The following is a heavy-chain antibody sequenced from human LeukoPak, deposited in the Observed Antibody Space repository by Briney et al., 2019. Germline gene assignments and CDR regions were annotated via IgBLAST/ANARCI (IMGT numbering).Heavy chain of an antibody. CDR1: GYTFSSYS. CDR3: ARLRRNSDRSGYYYYYDY. J-gene: IGHJ4*02. Sequence: GGSLRVSCAASGYTFSSYSINWVRQAPGKGLEWVSSISVGSNYIYYADSVRGRFSISRDDARNSLYLQMDSLRGDDTAVYYCARLRRNSDRSGYYYYYDYWGQGTLVTVSS. V-gene: IGHV3-21*01. CDR2: ISVGSNYI. D-gene: IGHD3-22*01.